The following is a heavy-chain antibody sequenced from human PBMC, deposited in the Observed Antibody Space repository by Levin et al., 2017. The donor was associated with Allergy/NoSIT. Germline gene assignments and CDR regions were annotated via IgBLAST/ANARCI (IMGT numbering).Heavy chain of an antibody. Sequence: ESLKISCAASGFTFSSYSMNWVRQAPGKGLEWVSSISSSSSYIYYADSVKGRFTISRDNAKNSLYLQMNSLRAEDTAVYYCARDRSLYGDYRYYFDYWGQGTLVTVSS. CDR1: GFTFSSYS. J-gene: IGHJ4*02. D-gene: IGHD4-17*01. CDR2: ISSSSSYI. V-gene: IGHV3-21*01. CDR3: ARDRSLYGDYRYYFDY.